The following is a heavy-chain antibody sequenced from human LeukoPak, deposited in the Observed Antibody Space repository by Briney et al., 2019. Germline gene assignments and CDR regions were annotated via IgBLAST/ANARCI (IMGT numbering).Heavy chain of an antibody. J-gene: IGHJ5*02. CDR1: GYRFTSYW. D-gene: IGHD2-15*01. CDR3: ARSGCSGGSCYPRTNWFDP. V-gene: IGHV5-51*01. Sequence: GESLKTSCKGSGYRFTSYWIGWVRQMPGKGLEWMGIIYPGDSDTRYSPSFQGQVTISADKSISTAYLQWSSLKASDTAMYYCARSGCSGGSCYPRTNWFDPWGQGTLVTVSS. CDR2: IYPGDSDT.